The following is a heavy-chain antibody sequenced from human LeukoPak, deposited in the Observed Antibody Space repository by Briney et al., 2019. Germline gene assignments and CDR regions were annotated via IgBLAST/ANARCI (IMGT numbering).Heavy chain of an antibody. CDR2: IKEDGSDK. V-gene: IGHV3-7*01. Sequence: PGGSLRLSCAGSGFTFSDYWMTWVRQAPGKGLEWVANIKEDGSDKQYVDSVKGRFTISRDNAENSLYLQMSSLRAEDTAVYYCARDLLGYCSSTSCGAFDIWGQGTMVTVSS. CDR3: ARDLLGYCSSTSCGAFDI. D-gene: IGHD2-2*01. CDR1: GFTFSDYW. J-gene: IGHJ3*02.